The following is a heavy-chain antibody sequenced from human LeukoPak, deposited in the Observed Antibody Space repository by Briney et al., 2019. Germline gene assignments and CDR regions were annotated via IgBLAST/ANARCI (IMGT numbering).Heavy chain of an antibody. Sequence: SETLSLTCAVYGGSFSDYYWSWIRQPPGKGLEWIGYIYYSGSTNYNPSLKSRVTISIDTSKNQFSLKLSSVTAADTAVYYCASPGYSSSWYVFDYWGQGTLVTVSS. CDR2: IYYSGST. J-gene: IGHJ4*02. CDR1: GGSFSDYY. V-gene: IGHV4-59*08. CDR3: ASPGYSSSWYVFDY. D-gene: IGHD6-13*01.